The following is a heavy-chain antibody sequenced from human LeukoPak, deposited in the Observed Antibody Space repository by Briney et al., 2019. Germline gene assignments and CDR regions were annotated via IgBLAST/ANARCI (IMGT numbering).Heavy chain of an antibody. CDR1: GFTFSSYA. CDR2: ISGSGGST. Sequence: GGSLRLSWAASGFTFSSYAMSWVRQAPGKGLEWVSAISGSGGSTYYADSVKGRFTISRDNSKNTLYLQMNSLRAEDTAVYYCAKSYSSGWETYFDYWGQGTLVTVSS. D-gene: IGHD6-19*01. CDR3: AKSYSSGWETYFDY. J-gene: IGHJ4*02. V-gene: IGHV3-23*01.